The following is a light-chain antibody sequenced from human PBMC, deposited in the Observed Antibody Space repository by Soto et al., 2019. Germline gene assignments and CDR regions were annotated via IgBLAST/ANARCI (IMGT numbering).Light chain of an antibody. CDR1: QGIYNY. CDR2: AAS. V-gene: IGKV1-27*01. Sequence: DIQMTQSPSSLSASVGDRVTITCRASQGIYNYLAWYQQKPGKAPKLLIYAASTLEAGVPSRFSGSGSGTDFTFTISSLQPEDVATYYCHKYNSALLTFGQGTRLEIK. J-gene: IGKJ5*01. CDR3: HKYNSALLT.